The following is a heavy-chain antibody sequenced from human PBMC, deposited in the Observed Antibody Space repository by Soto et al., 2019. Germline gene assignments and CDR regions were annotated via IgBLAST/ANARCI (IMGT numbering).Heavy chain of an antibody. J-gene: IGHJ4*02. Sequence: QVQLVESGGGVVQPGRSLRLSCAASGFTFSNYVMYWVRQAPGKGLEWVAFMSYDGTTKSYADSVKGRFTISRDNSQNTLYPQMNSLRPEETGVCYGAREVLGPRYFDYWGQGTLVTVSS. CDR2: MSYDGTTK. CDR1: GFTFSNYV. V-gene: IGHV3-30-3*01. D-gene: IGHD2-8*01. CDR3: AREVLGPRYFDY.